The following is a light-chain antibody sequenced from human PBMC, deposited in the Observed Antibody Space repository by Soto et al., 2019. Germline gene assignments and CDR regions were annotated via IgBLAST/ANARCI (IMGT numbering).Light chain of an antibody. Sequence: DILMTQSPATLSVSPGARVTVSCRASQSISTNLAWYQQKPGQPPRLLIYDASTRATGSPARFSGSGSATEITLTISSLQSEDFGVYYCQQFNGWVKTSGQGTKLEIK. V-gene: IGKV3-15*01. CDR1: QSISTN. CDR2: DAS. J-gene: IGKJ2*01. CDR3: QQFNGWVKT.